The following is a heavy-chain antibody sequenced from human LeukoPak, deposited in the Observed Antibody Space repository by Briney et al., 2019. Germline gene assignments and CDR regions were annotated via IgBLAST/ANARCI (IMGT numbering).Heavy chain of an antibody. D-gene: IGHD6-19*01. V-gene: IGHV3-23*01. J-gene: IGHJ4*02. Sequence: GGSLRLSCAASGFTFNSYVMTWVRQAPGMGLEWVSVMSGSGGTTYYADSVKGRFTISRDNSKNTLYLQMNSLRAEDTAVYYCAKDGIAVAGINYFDYWGQGTLVTVSS. CDR3: AKDGIAVAGINYFDY. CDR1: GFTFNSYV. CDR2: MSGSGGTT.